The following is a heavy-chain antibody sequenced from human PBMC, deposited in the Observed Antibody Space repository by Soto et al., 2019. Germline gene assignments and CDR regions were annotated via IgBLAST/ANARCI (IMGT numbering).Heavy chain of an antibody. V-gene: IGHV3-30-3*01. Sequence: QVQLVESGGGVVQPGRSLRLSCAASGFTFSSYAMHWVRQAPGKGLAWVAVISYDGSNKYYADSVKVRFTISRDNSKNTLYLQMNSLRAEDTAVYYCASLGGDMKTVTTFDYWGQGNLVTVSS. CDR1: GFTFSSYA. D-gene: IGHD4-17*01. CDR2: ISYDGSNK. J-gene: IGHJ4*02. CDR3: ASLGGDMKTVTTFDY.